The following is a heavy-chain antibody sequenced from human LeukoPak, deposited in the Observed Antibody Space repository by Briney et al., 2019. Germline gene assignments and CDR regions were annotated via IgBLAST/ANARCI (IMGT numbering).Heavy chain of an antibody. CDR2: ISGSGGST. CDR1: GFTFSSYA. D-gene: IGHD5-24*01. J-gene: IGHJ4*02. CDR3: AKGSRDGYNYRYIDY. Sequence: GGSLRLSCAASGFTFSSYAMSWVRQAPGKGLEWVSAISGSGGSTYYADSVKGRFTISRDNSKNTLYLQMNSLRAEDTAVYYCAKGSRDGYNYRYIDYWGQGTLVTVPS. V-gene: IGHV3-23*01.